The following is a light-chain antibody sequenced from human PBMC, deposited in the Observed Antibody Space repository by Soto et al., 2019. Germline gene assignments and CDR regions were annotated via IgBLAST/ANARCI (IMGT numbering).Light chain of an antibody. CDR2: DTS. Sequence: EIVMTQSPATLSLSPGERATLSCRASQTIDNTLAWYQRKPGQAPRLLIYDTSTRATGVPARFSGSGSGTDFTLTISSLQSEDFAGYYCQHYNYRPYTFGQGT. J-gene: IGKJ2*01. CDR1: QTIDNT. V-gene: IGKV3-15*01. CDR3: QHYNYRPYT.